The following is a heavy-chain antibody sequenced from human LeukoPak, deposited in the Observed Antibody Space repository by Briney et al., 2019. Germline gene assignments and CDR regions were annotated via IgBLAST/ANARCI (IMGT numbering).Heavy chain of an antibody. CDR3: ARHLNNCGDHCYIFDY. J-gene: IGHJ4*02. D-gene: IGHD2-21*01. CDR2: IYYSGST. CDR1: GGSISSSSYY. Sequence: KPSETLSLTCTVSGGSISSSSYYWSWIRQPPGKGLEWMGYIYYSGSTNYNPSLKRRVTISVDTSKNQFSLRVSSVTAADTAVYYCARHLNNCGDHCYIFDYWGQGTLVTVSS. V-gene: IGHV4-61*05.